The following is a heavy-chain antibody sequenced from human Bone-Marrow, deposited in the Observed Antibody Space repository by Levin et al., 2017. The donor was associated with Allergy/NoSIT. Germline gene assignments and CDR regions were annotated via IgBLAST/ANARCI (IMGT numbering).Heavy chain of an antibody. CDR2: ISGSDPGT. CDR1: GFTFSSYA. V-gene: IGHV3-23*01. D-gene: IGHD2-15*01. CDR3: AKANLGHCSGSFGDYFDY. Sequence: SGGSLRLSCAASGFTFSSYAMSWVRQAPGQGLEWVSAISGSDPGTYYPDSVKGRFTISRDNSKNTLYLQMNSLRAEDTAVYYCAKANLGHCSGSFGDYFDYWGQGALVTVSS. J-gene: IGHJ4*02.